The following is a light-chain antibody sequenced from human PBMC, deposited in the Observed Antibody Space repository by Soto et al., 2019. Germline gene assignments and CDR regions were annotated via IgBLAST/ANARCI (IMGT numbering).Light chain of an antibody. V-gene: IGKV1-5*03. Sequence: DIQMTQSPSTLSASVGYRVTITCRASQSITIWLALYQQKPGNAPKLLNDMASILESGVPSMFSGSGSGTDVPRTISSLQSDNFATYYCQHYNTYWTFGQGTKVEIK. CDR2: MAS. J-gene: IGKJ1*01. CDR3: QHYNTYWT. CDR1: QSITIW.